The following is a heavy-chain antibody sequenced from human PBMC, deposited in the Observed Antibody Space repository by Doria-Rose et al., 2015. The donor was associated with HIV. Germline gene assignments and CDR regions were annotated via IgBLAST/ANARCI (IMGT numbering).Heavy chain of an antibody. J-gene: IGHJ4*02. CDR1: GFTFSSHR. V-gene: IGHV3-21*01. Sequence: VQLVQSEGGLGRPRGSLRLSCATSGFTFSSHRINWVRQAPGKGLEWVSSISSTSAYINYADSVRSRFTISRDNARNSLYLQMDSLRAEDTAIYYCATGVTLDYWGQGTLVTVSS. CDR3: ATGVTLDY. CDR2: ISSTSAYI. D-gene: IGHD3-10*01.